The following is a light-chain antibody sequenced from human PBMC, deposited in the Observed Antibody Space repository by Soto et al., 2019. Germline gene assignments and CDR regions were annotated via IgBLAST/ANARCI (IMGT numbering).Light chain of an antibody. CDR2: DVT. J-gene: IGLJ2*01. V-gene: IGLV2-11*01. Sequence: QSVLTQPRSVSGSPGQSVTISCTGTSSDVGAYNYVSWYQQYPGKAPKLMIYDVTKRPSGVPDRFSGSKSGNTASLTISGLQTEDEADYYCCSYAGASFVLFGGGTKLTVL. CDR1: SSDVGAYNY. CDR3: CSYAGASFVL.